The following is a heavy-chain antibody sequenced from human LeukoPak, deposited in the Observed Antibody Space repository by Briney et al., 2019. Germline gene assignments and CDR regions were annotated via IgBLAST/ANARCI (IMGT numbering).Heavy chain of an antibody. Sequence: SETLSLTCAVYGGSFSGYYWSWIRQPPGKGLEWIGEINHSGSTNYNPSLKSRATISVDTSKNQFSLKLSSVTAADTAVYYCAREDCSSTSCYSSYFQHWGQGTLVTVSS. CDR2: INHSGST. J-gene: IGHJ1*01. V-gene: IGHV4-34*01. CDR3: AREDCSSTSCYSSYFQH. D-gene: IGHD2-2*01. CDR1: GGSFSGYY.